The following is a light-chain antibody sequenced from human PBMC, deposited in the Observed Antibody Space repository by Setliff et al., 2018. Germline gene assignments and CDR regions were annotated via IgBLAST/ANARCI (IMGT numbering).Light chain of an antibody. J-gene: IGLJ2*01. CDR2: EVS. CDR1: SSDVGNYNL. Sequence: QSALTQPRSVSGSPGQSVTISCAGTSSDVGNYNLVSWYQQYPGKAPKLIISEVSERPSGVSNRFSGSKSGNTASLTISGLQAEDEAVYYCCSYAAITTFDVVFGGGTKVTVL. V-gene: IGLV2-23*02. CDR3: CSYAAITTFDVV.